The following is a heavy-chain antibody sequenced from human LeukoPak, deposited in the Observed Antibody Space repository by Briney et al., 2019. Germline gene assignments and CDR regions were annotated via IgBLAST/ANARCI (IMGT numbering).Heavy chain of an antibody. J-gene: IGHJ5*02. D-gene: IGHD1-26*01. Sequence: ASVKVSCKASGYTFTSYYMHWVGQAAGQGLEWMGIINPTGGSTSYAQKFQGRVTITRDKSTSTVDMELSSLRSEDTAVYCGARGRRELLGSIWFDPWGQGTLVTVSS. CDR3: ARGRRELLGSIWFDP. CDR1: GYTFTSYY. V-gene: IGHV1-46*01. CDR2: INPTGGST.